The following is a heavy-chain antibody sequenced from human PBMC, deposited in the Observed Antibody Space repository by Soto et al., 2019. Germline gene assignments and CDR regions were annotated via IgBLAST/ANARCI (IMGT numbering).Heavy chain of an antibody. CDR3: ARSRSGAVPDSLGF. J-gene: IGHJ4*02. CDR1: GFTFSRFA. D-gene: IGHD3-10*01. Sequence: GGSLRLSCAASGFTFSRFAIHWVRQAPGKGLEWVAVISKDGSVKYYADSVKGRFTISRDNSESTLFLQMNSLTDEDTAVYHCARSRSGAVPDSLGFWGQGTLVTVSS. CDR2: ISKDGSVK. V-gene: IGHV3-30-3*01.